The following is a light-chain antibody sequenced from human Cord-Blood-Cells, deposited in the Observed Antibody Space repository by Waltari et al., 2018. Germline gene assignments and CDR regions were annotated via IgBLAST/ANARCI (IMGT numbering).Light chain of an antibody. J-gene: IGLJ2*01. Sequence: SALTQPASASRPPGQSITNSSTGTSIYVGGNNKVSWYQQHPSKAPKLMIYEVSKRPSGVSNRFSGSTCDNTASLTISGLESEDEADYYCSSYTSSGTLVFGGGTKLTVL. CDR1: SIYVGGNNK. CDR2: EVS. V-gene: IGLV2-14*01. CDR3: SSYTSSGTLV.